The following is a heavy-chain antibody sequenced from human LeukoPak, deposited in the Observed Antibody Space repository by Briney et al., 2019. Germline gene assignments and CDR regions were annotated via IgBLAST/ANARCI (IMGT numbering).Heavy chain of an antibody. V-gene: IGHV3-7*01. J-gene: IGHJ3*02. Sequence: GGSLRLSCAASGFTFSSYWMSWVRQAPGKGLEWVANIKQDGSEKYYVDSVKGRFTISRDNAKNSLYLQMNSLRAEDTAVYYCARGLYCSSTSCYGPLGAFDIWGQGTMVTVSS. CDR1: GFTFSSYW. D-gene: IGHD2-2*01. CDR2: IKQDGSEK. CDR3: ARGLYCSSTSCYGPLGAFDI.